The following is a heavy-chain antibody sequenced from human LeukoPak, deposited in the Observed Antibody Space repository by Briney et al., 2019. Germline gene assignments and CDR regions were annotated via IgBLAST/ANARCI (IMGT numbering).Heavy chain of an antibody. CDR2: ISGSGGST. J-gene: IGHJ5*02. CDR1: GFTFSSYA. CDR3: ATSGDSSGWYYGIDP. Sequence: GGSLRLSCAASGFTFSSYAMSWVRQAPGKGLEWVSAISGSGGSTYYADSVKGRFTISRDNSKNTLYLQMNSLRAEDTAVYYCATSGDSSGWYYGIDPWGQGTLVTVSS. V-gene: IGHV3-23*01. D-gene: IGHD6-19*01.